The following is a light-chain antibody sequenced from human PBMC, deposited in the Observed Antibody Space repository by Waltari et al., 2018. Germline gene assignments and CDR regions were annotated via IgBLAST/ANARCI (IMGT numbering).Light chain of an antibody. CDR1: QSVSSN. V-gene: IGKV3-15*01. Sequence: EIVMTQSPPTLSVSHGERATLSCRASQSVSSNLAWYQQKPGQAPRHLIYGASTRATGSPARFSGSGSGTEFTLTISSLQSEDFAVYYCQQYNNWPQAFGQGTKVEIK. J-gene: IGKJ1*01. CDR2: GAS. CDR3: QQYNNWPQA.